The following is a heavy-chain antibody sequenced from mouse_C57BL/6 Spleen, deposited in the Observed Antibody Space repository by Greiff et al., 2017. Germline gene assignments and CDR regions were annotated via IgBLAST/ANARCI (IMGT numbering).Heavy chain of an antibody. CDR2: INPGSGGT. Sequence: QVQLQQSGAELVRPGTSVKVSCKASGYAFTNYLIEWVKQRPGQGLEWIGVINPGSGGTNYNEKFKGKATLTADKSSSTAYMQLSSLTSEDSAVYFCARSSITTDWYFDVWGTGTTVTVSS. CDR3: ARSSITTDWYFDV. CDR1: GYAFTNYL. V-gene: IGHV1-54*01. J-gene: IGHJ1*03. D-gene: IGHD1-1*01.